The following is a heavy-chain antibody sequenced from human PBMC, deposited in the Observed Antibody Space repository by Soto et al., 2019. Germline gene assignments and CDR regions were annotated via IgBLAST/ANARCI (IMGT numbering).Heavy chain of an antibody. Sequence: ASVEVSCKASGYAFTSNGRSWLRQAPGQGLEWMGWISAYNGNTNYAQKLQGRVTMTTDTSTSTAYMEPRSLRSDDTAVYYCARGGGYCSSTSCYTAYYYGMDVWGQGTTVTVSS. D-gene: IGHD2-2*02. J-gene: IGHJ6*02. CDR3: ARGGGYCSSTSCYTAYYYGMDV. CDR2: ISAYNGNT. V-gene: IGHV1-18*01. CDR1: GYAFTSNG.